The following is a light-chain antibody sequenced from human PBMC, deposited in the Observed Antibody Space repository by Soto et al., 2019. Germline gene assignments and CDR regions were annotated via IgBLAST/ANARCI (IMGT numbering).Light chain of an antibody. J-gene: IGKJ1*01. CDR1: QSLVHRDGNTY. Sequence: DLVMTQTPLSSPVTLGQPASISCRSTQSLVHRDGNTYLTWLQQRPGQPPRLLIYKTSNRFSGVPDRFSGSGAGTDFTLKISRVEAEDVGVYYCMQLTEFPWTFGQGTKVEIK. CDR2: KTS. V-gene: IGKV2-24*01. CDR3: MQLTEFPWT.